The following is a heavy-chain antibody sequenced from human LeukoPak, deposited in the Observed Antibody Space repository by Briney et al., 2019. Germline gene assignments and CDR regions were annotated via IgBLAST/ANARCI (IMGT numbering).Heavy chain of an antibody. CDR3: ARADYGDYGYFDL. CDR2: MNPNSGNT. Sequence: GASVKVSCKASGYTFTSYDINWVRQATGQGLEWMGWMNPNSGNTGYAQKFQGRVTIARNTSISTAYMELSSLRSEDTAVYYCARADYGDYGYFDLWGRGTLVTVSS. V-gene: IGHV1-8*01. J-gene: IGHJ2*01. D-gene: IGHD4-17*01. CDR1: GYTFTSYD.